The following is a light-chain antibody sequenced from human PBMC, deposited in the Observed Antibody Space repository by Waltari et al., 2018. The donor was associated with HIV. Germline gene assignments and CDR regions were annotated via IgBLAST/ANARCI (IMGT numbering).Light chain of an antibody. Sequence: DIVMTQSPDSLVVSLGERATINCKSSQSVLYSSNNKNYLAWYQQKPGQPPKLLIYWASTRESGVPYRFSGSGSGTDFTLTISSLQAEDVAVYYCQQYYSTPPAFGQGTKVEIK. V-gene: IGKV4-1*01. CDR1: QSVLYSSNNKNY. J-gene: IGKJ1*01. CDR2: WAS. CDR3: QQYYSTPPA.